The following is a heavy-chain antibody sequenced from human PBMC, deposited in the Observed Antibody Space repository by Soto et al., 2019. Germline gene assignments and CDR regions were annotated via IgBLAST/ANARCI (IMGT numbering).Heavy chain of an antibody. Sequence: QVQLVESGGGVVQPGRSLRLSCAASGFTFSSYAMHWVRQAPGKGLEWVAVISYDGSNKYYADSVKGRFTISRDNSKNTLYLQMNSLRAEDTAVYYCARDTVGYYYDSSGYYSDAFDIWGQGTMVTVSS. CDR2: ISYDGSNK. V-gene: IGHV3-30-3*01. J-gene: IGHJ3*02. CDR1: GFTFSSYA. D-gene: IGHD3-22*01. CDR3: ARDTVGYYYDSSGYYSDAFDI.